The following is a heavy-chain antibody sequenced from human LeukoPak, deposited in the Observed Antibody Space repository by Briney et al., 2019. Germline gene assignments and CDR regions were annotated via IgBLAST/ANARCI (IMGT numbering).Heavy chain of an antibody. Sequence: GGSLRLSCAASGFTFSSYEMNWVRQAPGKGLEWVSYISSSGSTIYYADSVKGRFTISRDNAKNTLYLQMNSLRVEDTAVYYCARSTTHPYYNYMDVWGKGTTVTLSS. J-gene: IGHJ6*03. CDR3: ARSTTHPYYNYMDV. D-gene: IGHD4-17*01. CDR1: GFTFSSYE. V-gene: IGHV3-48*03. CDR2: ISSSGSTI.